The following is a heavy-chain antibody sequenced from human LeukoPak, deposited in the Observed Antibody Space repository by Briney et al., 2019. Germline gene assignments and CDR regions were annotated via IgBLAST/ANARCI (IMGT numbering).Heavy chain of an antibody. CDR2: MNPNSGNT. J-gene: IGHJ4*02. CDR3: ARAVGDSSSWVYYFDY. Sequence: ASVKVSRKASGYTFTSYDINWVRQATGQGLEWMGWMNPNSGNTGYAQKFQGRVTMTRNTSISTAYMELSSLRSEGTAVYYCARAVGDSSSWVYYFDYWGQGTLVTVSS. D-gene: IGHD6-13*01. V-gene: IGHV1-8*01. CDR1: GYTFTSYD.